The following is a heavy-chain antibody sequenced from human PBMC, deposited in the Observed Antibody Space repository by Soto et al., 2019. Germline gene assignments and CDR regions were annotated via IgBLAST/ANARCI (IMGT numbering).Heavy chain of an antibody. CDR3: AGEEVSYYFDY. J-gene: IGHJ4*02. D-gene: IGHD1-26*01. Sequence: QVQLVQSGAEVKKPGSSVKVSCKASGGTFSSYTISWVRQAPGQGLEWMGRIIPILGIANYAQKFQGRVTITADKSTSTAYMELSSLRSEDTAVYYCAGEEVSYYFDYWGQGTLVTVSS. V-gene: IGHV1-69*08. CDR2: IIPILGIA. CDR1: GGTFSSYT.